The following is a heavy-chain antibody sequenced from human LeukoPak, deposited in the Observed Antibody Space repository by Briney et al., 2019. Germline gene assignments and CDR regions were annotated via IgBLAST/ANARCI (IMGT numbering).Heavy chain of an antibody. Sequence: PSQTLSLTCTVSGGSISSGSYYWSWIRQPAGKGLEWIGRIYTSGSTNYNPSLKSRVTISVDTSKNQFSLKLSSVTAADTAVYYCAREGVEWQQLYPKIDAFDIWGQGTMVTVSS. D-gene: IGHD6-13*01. J-gene: IGHJ3*02. CDR2: IYTSGST. CDR3: AREGVEWQQLYPKIDAFDI. CDR1: GGSISSGSYY. V-gene: IGHV4-61*02.